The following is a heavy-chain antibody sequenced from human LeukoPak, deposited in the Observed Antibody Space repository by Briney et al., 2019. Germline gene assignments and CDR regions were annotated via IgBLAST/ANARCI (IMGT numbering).Heavy chain of an antibody. V-gene: IGHV3-53*01. CDR2: LYIGGNT. CDR3: TTAAGYNYGQY. Sequence: GGSLRLSCAASGLTVSSNYMNWVRQAPGKGLEWVSALYIGGNTYYSDSVRGRFTISRDNSKNTLYLQMNSLRAEDTAIYYCTTAAGYNYGQYWGQGTLVTVSS. J-gene: IGHJ4*02. D-gene: IGHD5-18*01. CDR1: GLTVSSNY.